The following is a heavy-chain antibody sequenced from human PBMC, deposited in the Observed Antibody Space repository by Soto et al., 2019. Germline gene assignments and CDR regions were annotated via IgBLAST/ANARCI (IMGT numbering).Heavy chain of an antibody. CDR3: ARFKGPRARYYDFWSGYYTTYNWNDYYGMDV. Sequence: GASVKVSGKASGYTFTSYDINWVRRATGQGLEWMGWMNPNSGNTGYAQKFQGRVTMTRNTSISTAYMELSSLRSEDTAVYYCARFKGPRARYYDFWSGYYTTYNWNDYYGMDVWGQGTTVTVSS. CDR1: GYTFTSYD. D-gene: IGHD3-3*01. V-gene: IGHV1-8*01. CDR2: MNPNSGNT. J-gene: IGHJ6*02.